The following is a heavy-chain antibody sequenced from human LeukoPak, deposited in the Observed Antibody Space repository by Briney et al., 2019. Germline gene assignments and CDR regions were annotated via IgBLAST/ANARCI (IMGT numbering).Heavy chain of an antibody. CDR1: GFTFSSYW. V-gene: IGHV3-74*01. CDR3: ARRSNERTVGYYYYYMDV. Sequence: GGSLRLSCAASGFTFSSYWMHWVRQAPGKGLVWVSRINSDGSSTSYADSVKGRFTISRDNAKNTLYLQMNSLRAEDTAVYYCARRSNERTVGYYYYYMDVWGKGTTVTISS. CDR2: INSDGSST. D-gene: IGHD1-1*01. J-gene: IGHJ6*03.